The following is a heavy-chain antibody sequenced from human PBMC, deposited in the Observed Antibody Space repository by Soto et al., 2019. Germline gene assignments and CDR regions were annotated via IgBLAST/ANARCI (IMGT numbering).Heavy chain of an antibody. Sequence: GGSLRLSCAASGFTFSSYAMSWVRQAPGKGLEWVSAISGSGGSTYYADSVKGRFTISRDNSKNTLYLQMNSLRAEDTAVYYCAKDQPYYDFWSGYYNAFDIWGQGTMVTVSS. V-gene: IGHV3-23*01. J-gene: IGHJ3*02. D-gene: IGHD3-3*01. CDR1: GFTFSSYA. CDR2: ISGSGGST. CDR3: AKDQPYYDFWSGYYNAFDI.